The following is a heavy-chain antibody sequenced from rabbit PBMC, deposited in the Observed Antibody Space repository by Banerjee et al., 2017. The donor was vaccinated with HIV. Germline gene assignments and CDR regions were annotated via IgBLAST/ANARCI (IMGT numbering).Heavy chain of an antibody. CDR1: GFDFSSYG. V-gene: IGHV1S47*01. J-gene: IGHJ4*01. CDR2: ITYGGSA. CDR3: ARESGGPIYGDGGFDL. D-gene: IGHD2-1*01. Sequence: QEQLVESGGGLVQPGGSLKLSCKASGFDFSSYGVSWVRQAPGKGLEWIGYITYGGSAYYASWVEGRFTISRDNAQNTVSLQLNSLTAADTANYFCARESGGPIYGDGGFDLWGPGTLVTVS.